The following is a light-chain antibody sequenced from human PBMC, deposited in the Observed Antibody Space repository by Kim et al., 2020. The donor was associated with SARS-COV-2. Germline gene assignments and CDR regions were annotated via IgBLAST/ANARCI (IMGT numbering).Light chain of an antibody. Sequence: ESPRKTVTISCTRSSGRIASNFVQWYQQRPGSAPTSVIYEDNQRPSWVPGRFSGSIDDSSNSASLTISGLKTEDEADYYCQSGRLFGGGTQLTVL. CDR1: SGRIASNF. CDR2: EDN. CDR3: QSGRL. V-gene: IGLV6-57*03. J-gene: IGLJ2*01.